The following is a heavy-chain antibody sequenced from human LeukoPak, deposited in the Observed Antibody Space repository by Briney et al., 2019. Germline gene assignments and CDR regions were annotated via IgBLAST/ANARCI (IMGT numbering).Heavy chain of an antibody. CDR3: AREIFGSGSYPDY. CDR1: GFAFNTYA. J-gene: IGHJ4*02. Sequence: PGGSLRLSCEASGFAFNTYAIHWVPKAPGKGWKGWTLICHDETHNFYIDPGRGRFTISRDNSKNTVYLQMNGLRAEDTAVYYCAREIFGSGSYPDYWGQGTLVAVSS. CDR2: ICHDETHN. D-gene: IGHD3-10*01. V-gene: IGHV3-33*01.